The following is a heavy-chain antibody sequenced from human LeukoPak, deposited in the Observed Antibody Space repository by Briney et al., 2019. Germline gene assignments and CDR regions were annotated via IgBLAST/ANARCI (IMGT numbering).Heavy chain of an antibody. CDR2: IHYDGSNK. J-gene: IGHJ6*03. D-gene: IGHD4-17*01. Sequence: GGSLRLSCAASGFTFSSYGMHWVRQAPGKGLDWVAFIHYDGSNKYYADSVKGRFTISRDDSKNTLYLQMNSLRAEDTAVYYCAKAASKRTDYGDYAFYYYMDVWGKGTTVTISS. CDR1: GFTFSSYG. V-gene: IGHV3-30*02. CDR3: AKAASKRTDYGDYAFYYYMDV.